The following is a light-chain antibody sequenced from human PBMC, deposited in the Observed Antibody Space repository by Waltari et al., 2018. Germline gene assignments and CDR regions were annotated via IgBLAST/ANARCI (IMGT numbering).Light chain of an antibody. CDR1: QGIGTW. CDR3: QQSHSFPWT. CDR2: TAS. Sequence: DIQMTQSPSYVSASVGNRVTLTCRASQGIGTWLAWYQQKPGKAPRLLIYTASGLRDGVPSRFSGSGSGTDFTLTINSLQPEDFAIYYCQQSHSFPWTFGQGTRVDIK. J-gene: IGKJ1*01. V-gene: IGKV1-12*01.